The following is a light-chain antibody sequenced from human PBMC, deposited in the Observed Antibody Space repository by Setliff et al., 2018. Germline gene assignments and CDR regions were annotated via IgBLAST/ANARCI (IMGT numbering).Light chain of an antibody. CDR2: WAS. CDR1: QSVLYSSNNKNY. V-gene: IGKV4-1*01. Sequence: DIVMTQSPDSLAVSLGERATINCKSSQSVLYSSNNKNYLAWYQQRPGQPPKLLIYWASTRESGVPDLFSGSGSGTDFTLTISSLQAEDVAVYYCQQYYNTYTFGQGTNVDSK. CDR3: QQYYNTYT. J-gene: IGKJ1*01.